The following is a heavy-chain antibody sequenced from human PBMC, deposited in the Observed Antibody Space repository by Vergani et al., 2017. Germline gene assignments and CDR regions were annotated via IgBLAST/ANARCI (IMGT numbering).Heavy chain of an antibody. CDR3: ASWRFYYDILTGSRTPIFDI. V-gene: IGHV4-61*01. Sequence: QLQLQESGPGLVKPSETLSLTCTVSGGSISSSSYYWSWIRQPPGKGLEWIGYIYYSGSTNYNPSLKSRVTISVDTSKNQFSLKLSSVTAADTAVYYCASWRFYYDILTGSRTPIFDIWGQGTMVTVSS. J-gene: IGHJ3*02. CDR1: GGSISSSSYY. D-gene: IGHD3-9*01. CDR2: IYYSGST.